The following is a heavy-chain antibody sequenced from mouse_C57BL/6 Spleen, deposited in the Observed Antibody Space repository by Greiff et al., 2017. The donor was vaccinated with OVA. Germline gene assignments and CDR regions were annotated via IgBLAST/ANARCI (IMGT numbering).Heavy chain of an antibody. D-gene: IGHD3-3*01. J-gene: IGHJ2*01. Sequence: VQLKQSGAELVRPGASVKLSCTASGFNIKDDYMHWVKQRPEQGLEWIGWIDPENGDTEYASKFQGKATITADTSSNTAYLQLSSLTSEDTAVYYCTTGTRYFDDWGQATTLTVSS. CDR1: GFNIKDDY. CDR2: IDPENGDT. V-gene: IGHV14-4*01. CDR3: TTGTRYFDD.